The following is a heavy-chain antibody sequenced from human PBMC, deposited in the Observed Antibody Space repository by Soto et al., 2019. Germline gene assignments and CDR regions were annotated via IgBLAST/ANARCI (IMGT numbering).Heavy chain of an antibody. CDR3: ARSNWYSEY. D-gene: IGHD7-27*01. J-gene: IGHJ4*02. CDR1: GGSISNHY. V-gene: IGHV4-59*11. CDR2: IYYNGNT. Sequence: QVQLQESGPGLVKPSETLSLTCTVSGGSISNHYWSWIRQPPGKGLEWIGYIYYNGNTNYNPSLKSRVTMSVDTSKNQFSLKLSSVTAADTAVYYCARSNWYSEYWGQGTLGTVSS.